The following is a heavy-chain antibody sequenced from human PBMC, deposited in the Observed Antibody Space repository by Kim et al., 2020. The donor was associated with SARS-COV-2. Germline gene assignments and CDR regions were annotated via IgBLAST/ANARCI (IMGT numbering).Heavy chain of an antibody. Sequence: ASVKVSCKASGYTFTSYGISWVRQAPGQGLEWMGWSSAYNGNTNYAQKLQGRVTMTTDTSTSTAYMELRSLRSDDTAVYYCAGQVCGGDCYSWDYYYGMDVWGQGTTVTVSS. D-gene: IGHD2-21*02. CDR1: GYTFTSYG. V-gene: IGHV1-18*04. CDR2: SSAYNGNT. J-gene: IGHJ6*02. CDR3: AGQVCGGDCYSWDYYYGMDV.